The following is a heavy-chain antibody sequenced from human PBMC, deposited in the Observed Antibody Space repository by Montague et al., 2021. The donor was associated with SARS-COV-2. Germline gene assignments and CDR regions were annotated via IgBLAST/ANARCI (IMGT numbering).Heavy chain of an antibody. V-gene: IGHV4-39*01. CDR2: IYYSGTT. CDR1: GGSISSSNYY. CDR3: ARGTYTSGWFQQFDY. D-gene: IGHD6-19*01. Sequence: SETLSLTCTVSGGSISSSNYYWGWTRQPPGKGLEWIGSIYYSGTTYSNPSLQSPVTISVDTSQKQFSLTLSSVTAADTAVYYCARGTYTSGWFQQFDYWGQGTLVTVSS. J-gene: IGHJ4*02.